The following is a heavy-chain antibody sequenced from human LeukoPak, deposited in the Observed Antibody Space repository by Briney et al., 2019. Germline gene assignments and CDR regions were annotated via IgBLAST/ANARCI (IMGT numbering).Heavy chain of an antibody. D-gene: IGHD6-13*01. CDR1: GVSFSGYY. V-gene: IGHV4-34*12. Sequence: SETLSLTCAVYGVSFSGYYWSWIRQPPGKGLEWIGEIFHSGSTNYNPSLKSRVTISLDKSKNQVALRVDSLTAADTAVYYCAKNAWYCLDYWGQGTLVTVSS. J-gene: IGHJ4*02. CDR3: AKNAWYCLDY. CDR2: IFHSGST.